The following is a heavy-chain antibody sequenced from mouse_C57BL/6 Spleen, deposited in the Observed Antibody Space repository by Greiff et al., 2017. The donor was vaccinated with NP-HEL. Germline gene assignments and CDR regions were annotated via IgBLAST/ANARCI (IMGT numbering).Heavy chain of an antibody. V-gene: IGHV1-4*01. D-gene: IGHD2-1*01. Sequence: QVQLQQSGAELARPGASVKMSCKASGYTFTSYTMHWVKQRPGQGLEWIGYINPSSGYTKYNQKFKDKATLTADKSSSTAYMQLSSLTSEDSAVYYCARGNYGNSLYYAMDDRGQGTSVTVSS. CDR1: GYTFTSYT. J-gene: IGHJ4*01. CDR2: INPSSGYT. CDR3: ARGNYGNSLYYAMDD.